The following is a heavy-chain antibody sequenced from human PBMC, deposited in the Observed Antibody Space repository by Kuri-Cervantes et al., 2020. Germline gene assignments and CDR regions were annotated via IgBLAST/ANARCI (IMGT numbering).Heavy chain of an antibody. Sequence: LSLTCAASGFTFSSYSMNWVRQGPGKGLEWVSFINADGSTYYADSVKGRFTTSRDSSKNTLHLQMNSLRVEDTAMYYCTLGTSSWHAHWGQGTLVTVSS. CDR3: TLGTSSWHAH. CDR2: INADGST. V-gene: IGHV3-53*01. D-gene: IGHD6-13*01. J-gene: IGHJ4*02. CDR1: GFTFSSYS.